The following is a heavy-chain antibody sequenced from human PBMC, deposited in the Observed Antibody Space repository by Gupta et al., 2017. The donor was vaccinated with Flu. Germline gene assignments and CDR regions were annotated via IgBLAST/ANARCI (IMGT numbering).Heavy chain of an antibody. CDR2: STDRLMNK. CDR1: GFRFDAYA. D-gene: IGHD3-10*01. Sequence: GFRFDAYALGWVRQSPGQGLEWDAGSTDRLMNKHYEDAGKGRFTSSRDNSKNTLFLQMDSLRVEETAVYFCAKRDAGVFDCGGQGPRVTVSS. V-gene: IGHV3-23*01. J-gene: IGHJ4*02. CDR3: AKRDAGVFDC.